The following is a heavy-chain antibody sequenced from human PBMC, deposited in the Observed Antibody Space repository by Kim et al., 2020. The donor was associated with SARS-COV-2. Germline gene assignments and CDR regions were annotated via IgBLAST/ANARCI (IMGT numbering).Heavy chain of an antibody. CDR1: GYTFTSYA. CDR3: ARVSGVGGSYYYYYYGMDV. Sequence: ASVKVSCKASGYTFTSYAMNWVRQAPGQGLEWMGWINTNTGNPTYAQGFTGRFVFSLDTSVSTAYLQISSLKAEDTAVYYCARVSGVGGSYYYYYYGMDVWGQGTTVTVSS. CDR2: INTNTGNP. D-gene: IGHD1-26*01. V-gene: IGHV7-4-1*02. J-gene: IGHJ6*02.